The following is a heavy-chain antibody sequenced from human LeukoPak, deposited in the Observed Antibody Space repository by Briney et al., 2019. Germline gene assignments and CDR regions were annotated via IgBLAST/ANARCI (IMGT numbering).Heavy chain of an antibody. CDR1: GFTFYTYG. D-gene: IGHD2-8*02. J-gene: IGHJ4*02. Sequence: AGGSLRLSCAASGFTFYTYGMNWIRQAPGKGLEWVSTISGSGSNTYYADSVKGRFTIFRGNSRNILYLQMNSLKAEDTAVYYCAKAITALVLTTWDSWGQGTLVTVSP. CDR2: ISGSGSNT. CDR3: AKAITALVLTTWDS. V-gene: IGHV3-23*01.